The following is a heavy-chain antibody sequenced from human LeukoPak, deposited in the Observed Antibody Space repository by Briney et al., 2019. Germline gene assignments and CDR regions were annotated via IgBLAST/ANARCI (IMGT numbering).Heavy chain of an antibody. V-gene: IGHV4-61*01. CDR3: ARGKYDSSGYYRGFDY. Sequence: SETLSLTCAVSGGSVSSGSYYWSWIRQPPGKGLEWIGYIYYSGSTNYNPSLKSRVTISVDTSKNQFSLKLSSVTAADTAVYYCARGKYDSSGYYRGFDYWGQGTLVTVSS. D-gene: IGHD3-22*01. J-gene: IGHJ4*02. CDR2: IYYSGST. CDR1: GGSVSSGSYY.